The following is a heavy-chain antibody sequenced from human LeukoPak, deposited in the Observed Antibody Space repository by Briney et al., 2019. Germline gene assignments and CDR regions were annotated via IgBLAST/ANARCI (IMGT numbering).Heavy chain of an antibody. CDR1: GFTFSSYE. V-gene: IGHV3-48*03. D-gene: IGHD3-10*01. Sequence: GGSLRLSCTASGFTFSSYEMNWVRQAPGKGLEWVSYISGSGSAIYYADSVKGRFTISRDNAKNSLYLQMNSLRAEDTAVYYCARDGYHYYGSGTYFGYYYMDAWGEGTTVTISS. CDR2: ISGSGSAI. CDR3: ARDGYHYYGSGTYFGYYYMDA. J-gene: IGHJ6*03.